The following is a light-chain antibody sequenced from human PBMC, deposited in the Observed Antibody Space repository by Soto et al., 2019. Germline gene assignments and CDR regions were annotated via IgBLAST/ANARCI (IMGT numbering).Light chain of an antibody. J-gene: IGKJ4*02. CDR1: QSINNL. V-gene: IGKV1-5*03. Sequence: DIQMTQSPSTLSASVGDRVTITCRASQSINNLLAWYQQKPGKAPKLLIYKASNLESGVPSRFSGNGSGTEFTLTISSLQPDYFATYYCQQYTSYSPFGGGTKVEIK. CDR3: QQYTSYSP. CDR2: KAS.